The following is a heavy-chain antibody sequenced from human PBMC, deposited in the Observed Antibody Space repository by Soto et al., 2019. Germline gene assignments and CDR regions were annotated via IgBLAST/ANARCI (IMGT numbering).Heavy chain of an antibody. CDR1: GTIFSSYT. CDR3: ARGFGGRMDD. Sequence: QVQLVQSGAEVKKPGSSVRVSCKASGTIFSSYTISWVRQAPGQGLEWMGRIIPILGETNSAQKFQGRVTISPDKSTNTAYMEVNSLRLEDTAGYYCARGFGGRMDDWGQGTTVTVSS. J-gene: IGHJ6*02. CDR2: IIPILGET. V-gene: IGHV1-69*08. D-gene: IGHD3-10*01.